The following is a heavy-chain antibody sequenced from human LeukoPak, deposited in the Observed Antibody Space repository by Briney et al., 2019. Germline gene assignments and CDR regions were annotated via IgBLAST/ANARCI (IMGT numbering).Heavy chain of an antibody. CDR1: GYTFTNYY. V-gene: IGHV1-2*02. D-gene: IGHD3-3*01. J-gene: IGHJ6*03. CDR3: ATDPRTTVFGTFRYYYMDV. CDR2: INPDSGYT. Sequence: GASVKVSCKTSGYTFTNYYIHWVRQAPGQGLEWMGWINPDSGYTNCAQKFQGRVTMTRDTSINTAYMELSRLTSDDTAVYYCATDPRTTVFGTFRYYYMDVWGEGTTVAVSS.